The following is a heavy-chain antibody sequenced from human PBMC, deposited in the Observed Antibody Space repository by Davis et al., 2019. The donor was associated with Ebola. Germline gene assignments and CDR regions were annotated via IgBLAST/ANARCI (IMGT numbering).Heavy chain of an antibody. Sequence: PSETLSLTCAVYGGSFSGYYWSWVRQAPGKGLEWLSYISPTGLTISYADSVKGRFTISRDNTKNSVFLEVNSLRDEDTAVYYCARDSYHYVWGSYPDYWGQGTLVTVSS. CDR1: GGSFSGYY. CDR3: ARDSYHYVWGSYPDY. V-gene: IGHV3-11*01. CDR2: ISPTGLTI. J-gene: IGHJ4*02. D-gene: IGHD3-16*02.